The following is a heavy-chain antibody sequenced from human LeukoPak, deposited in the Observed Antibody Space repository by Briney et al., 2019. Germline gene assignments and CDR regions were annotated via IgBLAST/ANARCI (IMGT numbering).Heavy chain of an antibody. CDR3: ARQSDWFDP. CDR2: IYYSGST. CDR1: GXSISSSSYY. J-gene: IGHJ5*02. V-gene: IGHV4-39*01. Sequence: TSETLSLTWTVSGXSISSSSYYWGWIRQPPGKELEWIGSIYYSGSTYYNPSLKSRVTISVDTSKNQFSLKLSSVTAADTAVYYCARQSDWFDPWGQGTLVTVSS.